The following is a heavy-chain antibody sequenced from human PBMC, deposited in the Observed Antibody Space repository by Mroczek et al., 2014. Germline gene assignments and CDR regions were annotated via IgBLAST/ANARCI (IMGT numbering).Heavy chain of an antibody. CDR1: VAPSAVVITT. Sequence: GLVKTFTRPLPSPALSLVAPSAVVITTGVGSPAPRKGLEWIGYIYYMGAPTXTRPSKSRVTISVDTSKNQFSLKLSSVTAADTAVYYCAREQIRITMVRGVIIGQLNHGAFDIWGQGTMVTVSS. D-gene: IGHD3-10*01. CDR2: IYYMGAP. J-gene: IGHJ3*02. V-gene: IGHV4-30-4*01. CDR3: AREQIRITMVRGVIIGQLNHGAFDI.